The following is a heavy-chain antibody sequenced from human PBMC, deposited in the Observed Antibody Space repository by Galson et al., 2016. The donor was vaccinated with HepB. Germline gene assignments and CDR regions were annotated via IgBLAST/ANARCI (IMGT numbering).Heavy chain of an antibody. CDR2: INSDGTIS. D-gene: IGHD4-23*01. V-gene: IGHV3-74*01. J-gene: IGHJ5*02. CDR3: VRDHSVVPTTAYNWFDP. CDR1: GFAFGSHW. Sequence: SLRLSCAASGFAFGSHWMHWVRQDLGKGLVWVSRINSDGTISNYADSVKGRFTISRDNVKNTLYLQMNSLRAEDTAVYFCVRDHSVVPTTAYNWFDPWGRGTLVTVSS.